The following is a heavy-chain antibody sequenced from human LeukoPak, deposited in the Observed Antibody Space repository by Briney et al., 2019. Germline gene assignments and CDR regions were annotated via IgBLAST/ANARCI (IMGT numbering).Heavy chain of an antibody. CDR1: GGSFSGYY. D-gene: IGHD2-2*01. CDR3: ARGIYCSSTSCSLRYYYYGMDV. Sequence: SETLSLTCAVYGGSFSGYYWSWIRQPPVKGLEWIGEINHSGSTNYNPSLKSRVTISVDTSKNQFSLKLSSVTAADTAVYYCARGIYCSSTSCSLRYYYYGMDVWGQGTTVTVSS. J-gene: IGHJ6*02. CDR2: INHSGST. V-gene: IGHV4-34*01.